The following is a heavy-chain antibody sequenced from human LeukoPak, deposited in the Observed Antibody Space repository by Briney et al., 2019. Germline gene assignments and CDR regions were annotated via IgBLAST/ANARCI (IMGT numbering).Heavy chain of an antibody. CDR1: GYSFTSYW. Sequence: GESLKISCKGSGYSFTSYWIGWVRQMPGKGLERMGIIYPGDSDTRYSPSFQGQVTISADKSISTAYLQWSSLKASDTAMYYCARLAYCRGDCYPSFDYWGQGTLVTVSS. CDR2: IYPGDSDT. J-gene: IGHJ4*02. D-gene: IGHD2-21*02. V-gene: IGHV5-51*01. CDR3: ARLAYCRGDCYPSFDY.